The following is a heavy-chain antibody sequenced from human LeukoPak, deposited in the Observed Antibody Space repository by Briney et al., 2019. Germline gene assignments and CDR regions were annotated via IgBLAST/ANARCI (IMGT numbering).Heavy chain of an antibody. CDR3: ARGFGVAYYDYVWGSYPGGYYFDY. CDR1: GVYISSYY. Sequence: PSEALSLTCTVSGVYISSYYWSWIRQPPGKGLEGIGYIYYSGSTNYNPSLKSRVTISVDTSKNQFSLKLSSVTAADTGVYYCARGFGVAYYDYVWGSYPGGYYFDYWGQGTLVTVSS. CDR2: IYYSGST. V-gene: IGHV4-59*01. J-gene: IGHJ4*02. D-gene: IGHD3-16*02.